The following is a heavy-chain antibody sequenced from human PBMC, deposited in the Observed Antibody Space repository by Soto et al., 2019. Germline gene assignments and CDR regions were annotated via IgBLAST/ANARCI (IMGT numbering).Heavy chain of an antibody. CDR1: GYTFTSYA. D-gene: IGHD6-19*01. Sequence: QVQLVQSGAEVKKPGASVKVSCKASGYTFTSYAMHWVRQAPGQRLEWMGWINAGNGDTKYSQKFQGRVTITRDTSASTAYMELSSLRSEDTAVYYCAEDSSGWYNAFDIWGQGTMVTVSS. CDR2: INAGNGDT. J-gene: IGHJ3*02. CDR3: AEDSSGWYNAFDI. V-gene: IGHV1-3*01.